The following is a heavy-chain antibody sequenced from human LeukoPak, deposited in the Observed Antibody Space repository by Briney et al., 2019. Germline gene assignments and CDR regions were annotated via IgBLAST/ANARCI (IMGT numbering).Heavy chain of an antibody. CDR1: GYTFTSYG. D-gene: IGHD2-15*01. J-gene: IGHJ6*03. CDR2: ISAYNGNT. CDR3: ARFVVVVAADYYYYYMDV. Sequence: ASVKVSCKASGYTFTSYGISWVRQAPGQGLGWMGWISAYNGNTNYAQKLQGRVTMTTDTSTSTAYMELRSLRSDDTAVYYCARFVVVVAADYYYYYMDVWGKGTTVTISS. V-gene: IGHV1-18*01.